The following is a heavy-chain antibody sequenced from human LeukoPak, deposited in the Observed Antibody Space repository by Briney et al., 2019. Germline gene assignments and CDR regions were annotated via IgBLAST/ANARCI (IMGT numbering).Heavy chain of an antibody. D-gene: IGHD5-18*01. CDR3: ASSRGGIHRYKYGMDV. CDR2: INHSGST. Sequence: SETLSLTCAVYGGSFSGYYWSWIRQPPGKGLEWIREINHSGSTNYKPSLKSRVTISVDTSKNQFSLKLSSVTAADTAVYYCASSRGGIHRYKYGMDVWGQGTTVTVSS. J-gene: IGHJ6*02. V-gene: IGHV4-34*01. CDR1: GGSFSGYY.